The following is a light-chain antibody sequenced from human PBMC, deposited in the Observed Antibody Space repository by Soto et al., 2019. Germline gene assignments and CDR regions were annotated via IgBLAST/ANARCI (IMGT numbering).Light chain of an antibody. J-gene: IGKJ1*01. Sequence: DIVMTQSPLSLPVTPGEPASISCRSSQSLLHSNGYNYLDWYLQKPGQSPQLLIYLGSNRASGVPDRFSGSGSGTDFTLKISRVEAADVGVYYCMQPLQSWTFGQGTKV. CDR3: MQPLQSWT. V-gene: IGKV2-28*01. CDR1: QSLLHSNGYNY. CDR2: LGS.